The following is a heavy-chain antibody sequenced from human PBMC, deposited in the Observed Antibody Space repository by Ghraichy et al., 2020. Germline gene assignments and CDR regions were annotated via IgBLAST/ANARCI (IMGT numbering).Heavy chain of an antibody. CDR1: GFSFSSYS. J-gene: IGHJ4*02. V-gene: IGHV3-21*01. Sequence: GGSLRLSCAASGFSFSSYSMNWVRQAPGKGLEWVSSISGNNYYTYYADSVKGRFTISRDNAKNSLFLQMSSLRAEDTAVYYCGRESRWPGRRPSIFEYWGQGTLVTVSS. CDR3: GRESRWPGRRPSIFEY. D-gene: IGHD1-26*01. CDR2: ISGNNYYT.